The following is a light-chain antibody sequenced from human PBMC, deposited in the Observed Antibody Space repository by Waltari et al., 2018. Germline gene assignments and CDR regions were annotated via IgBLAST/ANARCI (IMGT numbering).Light chain of an antibody. J-gene: IGLJ2*01. CDR1: SSDVCAYNY. CDR3: SSYISSSTLEL. CDR2: DVS. Sequence: QSALTQPASVSGSPGQSITISCTGTSSDVCAYNYVSWYQHSPGNAPTLMIFDVSNRPSGVSNRFSGSKSGNTASLTISGLQAEDEADYYCSSYISSSTLELFGGGTSLTVL. V-gene: IGLV2-14*03.